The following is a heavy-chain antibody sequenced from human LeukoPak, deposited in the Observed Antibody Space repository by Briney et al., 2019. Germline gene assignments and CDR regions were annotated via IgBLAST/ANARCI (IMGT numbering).Heavy chain of an antibody. CDR3: AKRGVVIRVILVGFHKQAYYFDS. V-gene: IGHV1-2*02. J-gene: IGHJ4*02. CDR2: INHNSGGT. D-gene: IGHD2-21*01. CDR1: VYTFTGYY. Sequence: SVTVSCKASVYTFTGYYMHWLGQAPGQGREWMGWINHNSGGTNYAQKFQGRVTMTRDTTISTAYMELSRLRSDDTAVYFCAKRGVVIRVILVGFHKQAYYFDSWGQGALVTVSS.